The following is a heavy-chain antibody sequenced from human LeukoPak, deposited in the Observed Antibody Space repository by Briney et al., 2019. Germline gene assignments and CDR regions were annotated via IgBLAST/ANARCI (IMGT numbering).Heavy chain of an antibody. CDR1: GGTFSSYA. D-gene: IGHD4-23*01. CDR3: ARASTVVMEGYFDY. V-gene: IGHV1-69*01. J-gene: IGHJ4*02. CDR2: VIAIFGTA. Sequence: ASVKVSCKASGGTFSSYAISWVRQAPGQGLEWMGGVIAIFGTANYAQKFQGRVTITADESTSTAYMELNNLRSEDTAVYYCARASTVVMEGYFDYWGQGTLVTVSS.